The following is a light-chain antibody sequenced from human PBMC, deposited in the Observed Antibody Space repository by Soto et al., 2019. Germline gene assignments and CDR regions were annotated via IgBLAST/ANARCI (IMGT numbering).Light chain of an antibody. J-gene: IGKJ4*01. V-gene: IGKV3-15*01. Sequence: EIVITHSPATLSVSPGERATLSFRASQSVSGHLDWYQQKPGQAPRLLIYDASTRATGIPARFSGSGSGAEFTLTISSLQSEDFAVYYCQKYHNWPLTFGGGTKVDIK. CDR2: DAS. CDR1: QSVSGH. CDR3: QKYHNWPLT.